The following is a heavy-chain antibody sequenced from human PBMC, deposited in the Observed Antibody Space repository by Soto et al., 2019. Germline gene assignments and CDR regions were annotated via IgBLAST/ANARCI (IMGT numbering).Heavy chain of an antibody. D-gene: IGHD1-26*01. V-gene: IGHV3-30*18. CDR3: AKDKGRRYFDY. CDR2: ISSHDGSVK. Sequence: QVQLVESGGGVVQPGRSLRLSCAASGLMFDRAGMHWVRQAPGKGLEWIAIISSHDGSVKFYADSVNGRFTISRDNSKNTLFLHMDSLRPEDTAVYYCAKDKGRRYFDYWGQGALVTVSS. CDR1: GLMFDRAG. J-gene: IGHJ4*02.